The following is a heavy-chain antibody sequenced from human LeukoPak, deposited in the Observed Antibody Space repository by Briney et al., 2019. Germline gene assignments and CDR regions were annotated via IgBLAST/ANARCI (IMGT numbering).Heavy chain of an antibody. D-gene: IGHD3-9*01. Sequence: PGGSLRLSCAASGFTFSSYWMSWVRQAPGKGLEWVANIRQDGSEKYYVDSVKGRFTISRDNAKNSLYLQMNSLRAEDTVVYYCARSITMGYYDILTGNGGFDYWGQGTLVTVSS. V-gene: IGHV3-7*01. CDR3: ARSITMGYYDILTGNGGFDY. CDR2: IRQDGSEK. CDR1: GFTFSSYW. J-gene: IGHJ4*02.